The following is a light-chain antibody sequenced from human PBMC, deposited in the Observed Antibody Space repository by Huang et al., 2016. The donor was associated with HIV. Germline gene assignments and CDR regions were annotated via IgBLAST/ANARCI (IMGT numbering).Light chain of an antibody. J-gene: IGKJ2*01. CDR2: GAS. V-gene: IGKV3-15*01. CDR3: QQYNNWPPWYT. Sequence: EIVMTQSPATLSVSPGERATLSCRASQSVSSNLAWYQQKPGQAPRLLIYGASTRATGSPDRFSGSGSGTEFTLTISSLQSEDFAVYYCQQYNNWPPWYTFGQGTKLEIK. CDR1: QSVSSN.